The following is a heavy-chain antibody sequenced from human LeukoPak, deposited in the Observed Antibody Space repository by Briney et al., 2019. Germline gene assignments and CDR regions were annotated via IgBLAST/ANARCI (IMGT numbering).Heavy chain of an antibody. J-gene: IGHJ3*01. CDR3: ARDRSEHYDRSAYSWNDAFDL. V-gene: IGHV1-18*01. Sequence: ASVNVSCKASGYTFTSYGISWVRQAPGQGLEWMGWINTYNGNTNYAQKLQGRVTMTTDTSTNTAYMELRSLRSDDTAVYYCARDRSEHYDRSAYSWNDAFDLWGQGTMVTVSS. D-gene: IGHD3-22*01. CDR1: GYTFTSYG. CDR2: INTYNGNT.